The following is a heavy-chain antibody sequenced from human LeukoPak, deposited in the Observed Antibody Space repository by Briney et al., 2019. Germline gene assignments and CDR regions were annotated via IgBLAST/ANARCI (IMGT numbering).Heavy chain of an antibody. V-gene: IGHV1-46*01. CDR3: ARVKPDYYYYYGMDV. J-gene: IGHJ6*02. CDR1: GYTFTSYY. CDR2: INPSGGST. D-gene: IGHD1-14*01. Sequence: ASVTVSCKASGYTFTSYYMHWVRQAPGQGLERMGIINPSGGSTSYAQKFQGRVTMTRDTSTSTVYMELSSLRSEDTAVYYCARVKPDYYYYYGMDVWGQGTTVTVSS.